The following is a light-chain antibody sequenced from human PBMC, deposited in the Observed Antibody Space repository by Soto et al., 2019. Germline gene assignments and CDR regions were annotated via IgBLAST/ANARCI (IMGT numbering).Light chain of an antibody. V-gene: IGLV2-14*01. CDR3: CTYASTSTSLV. Sequence: QSALTQPASVSGSPGQSITISCTGASSDVGGYNYVSWYLQRPGKAPKVMIFEVSNRRSGVSNRFSGSKSGNTASLTISGLQAEDEAEYFCCTYASTSTSLVFGTGTKLTVL. CDR2: EVS. J-gene: IGLJ1*01. CDR1: SSDVGGYNY.